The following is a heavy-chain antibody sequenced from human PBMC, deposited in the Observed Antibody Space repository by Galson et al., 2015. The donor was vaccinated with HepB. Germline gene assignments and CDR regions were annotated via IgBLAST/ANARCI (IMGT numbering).Heavy chain of an antibody. CDR3: ATDTSYDLDPTYYYYGMDV. D-gene: IGHD5-12*01. CDR1: GLTFSSYA. J-gene: IGHJ6*02. V-gene: IGHV3-30-3*01. Sequence: SLRLSCAASGLTFSSYAMHWVRQAPGKGLEWVAVISYDGSKKYYADSVKGRFTISRDNSENTLYLQMNSLRAEDTAVYYCATDTSYDLDPTYYYYGMDVWGQGTTVTVSS. CDR2: ISYDGSKK.